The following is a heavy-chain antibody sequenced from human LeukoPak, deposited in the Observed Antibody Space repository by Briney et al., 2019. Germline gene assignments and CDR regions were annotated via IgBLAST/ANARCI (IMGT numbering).Heavy chain of an antibody. V-gene: IGHV3-48*03. CDR2: ISSSGSTI. CDR1: GFTFSSYE. CDR3: ARDPRTVTTLNYFDY. J-gene: IGHJ4*02. D-gene: IGHD4-17*01. Sequence: PGGSLRLSCAASGFTFSSYEMNWVRQAPGKGLEWVSYISSSGSTIYYADSVKGRFTISRDNAKNSLYLQMNSLRAEDTAVYYCARDPRTVTTLNYFDYWGQGTLVTVSS.